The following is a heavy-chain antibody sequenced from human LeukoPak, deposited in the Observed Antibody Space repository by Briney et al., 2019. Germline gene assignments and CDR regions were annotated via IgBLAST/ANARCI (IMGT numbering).Heavy chain of an antibody. CDR1: GFTFSSYW. D-gene: IGHD6-13*01. CDR2: ISSDGSST. J-gene: IGHJ4*02. CDR3: ARDLFVSSFLLDY. Sequence: GGSLTLSCAAAGFTFSSYWMDWLRHAPGKGLVWVSRISSDGSSTSYADSVKGRFTISRDNAKNTLYLQMNSLRAEDTAVYYCARDLFVSSFLLDYWGQGTLVTVSS. V-gene: IGHV3-74*01.